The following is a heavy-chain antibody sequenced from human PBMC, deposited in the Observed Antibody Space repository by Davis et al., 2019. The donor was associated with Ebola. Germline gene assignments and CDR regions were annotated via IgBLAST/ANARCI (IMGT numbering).Heavy chain of an antibody. CDR1: GYSFTSYW. CDR2: IYPGDSDT. J-gene: IGHJ6*02. D-gene: IGHD3-3*01. V-gene: IGHV5-51*01. Sequence: GESLKISCQGSGYSFTSYWIGWVRQMPGKGLEWMGIIYPGDSDTRYSPSFQGQVTISADKSISTAYLQWSSLKASDTAMYYCARQQGEITIFGVVTSGMDVWGQGTTVTVSS. CDR3: ARQQGEITIFGVVTSGMDV.